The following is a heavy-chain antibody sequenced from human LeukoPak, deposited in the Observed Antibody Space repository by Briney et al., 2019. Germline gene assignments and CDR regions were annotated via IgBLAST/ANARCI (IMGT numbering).Heavy chain of an antibody. CDR1: GFTLSSYA. J-gene: IGHJ3*02. D-gene: IGHD2-15*01. CDR2: ISGSGSA. CDR3: AREGFAAASDI. V-gene: IGHV3-23*01. Sequence: GRSLRLSCAASGFTLSSYAMNWVRQAPGKGLEWVSAISGSGSAYYADSVKGRFTISRDNSKNTLYLQMNSLRAEDTAVYYCAREGFAAASDIWGQGTMVTVSS.